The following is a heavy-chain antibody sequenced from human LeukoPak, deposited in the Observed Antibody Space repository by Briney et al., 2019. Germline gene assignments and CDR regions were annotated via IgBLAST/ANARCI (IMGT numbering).Heavy chain of an antibody. J-gene: IGHJ5*02. CDR1: GFTFSSYA. Sequence: GGSLRLSCAASGFTFSSYAMSWVRQAPGKGLEWVSAISGSGGSTYYADSVKGRFTISRDDSKNTLYLQMNSLRAEDTAVYYCAKDPDYDFWSGSNNWFDPWGQGTLVTVSS. CDR3: AKDPDYDFWSGSNNWFDP. D-gene: IGHD3-3*01. V-gene: IGHV3-23*01. CDR2: ISGSGGST.